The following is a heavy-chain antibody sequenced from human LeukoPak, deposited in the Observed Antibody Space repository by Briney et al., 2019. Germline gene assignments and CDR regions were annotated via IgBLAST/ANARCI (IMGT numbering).Heavy chain of an antibody. V-gene: IGHV4-4*02. D-gene: IGHD1-26*01. CDR1: GNSISSTNW. CDR3: SRESGPFSPFGF. J-gene: IGHJ4*02. CDR2: IFQSGRT. Sequence: SETLSLTCAVSGNSISSTNWWSWVRQPPGKGLEWIGEIFQSGRTNYNPSLKSRVTISVDKSRNQFSLKLTSVTAADTAVYYCSRESGPFSPFGFWGQGTLVSVHS.